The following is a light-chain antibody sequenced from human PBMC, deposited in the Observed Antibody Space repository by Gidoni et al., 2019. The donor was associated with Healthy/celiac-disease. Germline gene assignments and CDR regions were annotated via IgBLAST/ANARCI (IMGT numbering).Light chain of an antibody. Sequence: DIKMTQAPSSLSASVGDRVTITCRASQSISSYLNCYQQKPGKAPKLLIYAASSLQSGVSSRFSGSGAGTDFTLTISSLQPEDFATYYCQQSYSTPTFGQGTKVEIK. CDR2: AAS. V-gene: IGKV1-39*01. J-gene: IGKJ1*01. CDR1: QSISSY. CDR3: QQSYSTPT.